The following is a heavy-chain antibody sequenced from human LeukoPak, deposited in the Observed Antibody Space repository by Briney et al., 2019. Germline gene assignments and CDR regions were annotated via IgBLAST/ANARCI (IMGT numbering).Heavy chain of an antibody. CDR2: IRSKAYGAKT. CDR3: TRVNYYDSSSFYYGYSDY. Sequence: PGRSLRFSCSASGFSFDGYAMSWVRQAPGKGREWVGFIRSKAYGAKTNYATSVQGRFSISRDDSRSTVHLQMDSLRTEDTAVYFCTRVNYYDSSSFYYGYSDYWGQGALVTVSS. J-gene: IGHJ4*02. D-gene: IGHD3-22*01. V-gene: IGHV3-49*04. CDR1: GFSFDGYA.